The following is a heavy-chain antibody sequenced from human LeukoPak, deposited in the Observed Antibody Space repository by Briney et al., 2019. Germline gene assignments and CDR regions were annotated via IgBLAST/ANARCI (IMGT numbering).Heavy chain of an antibody. Sequence: GGSLRLSCAASGFTFSSYAMTWVRQAPGKGLEWVSAISGSGTNTYYADSVKGRFTISRDNSKNTLYLQMNSLRAEDTAVYYCARDSGTTGEVKFDPWGQGTLVTVSS. V-gene: IGHV3-23*01. CDR1: GFTFSSYA. CDR2: ISGSGTNT. D-gene: IGHD3-10*01. J-gene: IGHJ5*02. CDR3: ARDSGTTGEVKFDP.